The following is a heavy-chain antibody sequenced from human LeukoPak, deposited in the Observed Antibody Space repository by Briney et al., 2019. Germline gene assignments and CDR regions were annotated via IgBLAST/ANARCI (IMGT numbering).Heavy chain of an antibody. V-gene: IGHV5-51*01. CDR2: IYPSDSDT. Sequence: GESLKISCKGSGYSFTSYWIGWVRQMPGKGLEWMGIIYPSDSDTRYSPSFQGQVTISADKSISTAYLQWSSLKASDTAMYYCARPVTFGGVIVSHFDYWGQGTLVTVSS. D-gene: IGHD3-16*02. J-gene: IGHJ4*02. CDR1: GYSFTSYW. CDR3: ARPVTFGGVIVSHFDY.